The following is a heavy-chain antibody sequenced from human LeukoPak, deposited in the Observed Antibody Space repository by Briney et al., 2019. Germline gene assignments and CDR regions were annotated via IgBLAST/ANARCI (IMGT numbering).Heavy chain of an antibody. CDR2: ISSSSSYI. CDR3: AIELLWFGESTAGDY. V-gene: IGHV3-21*01. D-gene: IGHD3-10*01. Sequence: PGGSLRLSCAASGFTFSSYSMDWARQAPGKGLEWVSSISSSSSYIYYADSVKGRFTISRDNAKNSLYLQMNSLRAEDTAVYYCAIELLWFGESTAGDYWGQGTLVTVSS. CDR1: GFTFSSYS. J-gene: IGHJ4*02.